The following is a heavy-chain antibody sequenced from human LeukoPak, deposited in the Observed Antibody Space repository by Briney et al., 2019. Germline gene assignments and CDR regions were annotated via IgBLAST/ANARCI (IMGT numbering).Heavy chain of an antibody. CDR2: INSVGSST. D-gene: IGHD6-19*01. Sequence: GGSLRLSCAASGFTSSSFWMHWVRQAPGKGLVWVSRINSVGSSTSYADSVKGRFTISRDNAKNTLYLQMNSLRAEDTAVYYCARERTSGWDAFDFWGQGTLVTVSS. J-gene: IGHJ4*02. CDR1: GFTSSSFW. V-gene: IGHV3-74*01. CDR3: ARERTSGWDAFDF.